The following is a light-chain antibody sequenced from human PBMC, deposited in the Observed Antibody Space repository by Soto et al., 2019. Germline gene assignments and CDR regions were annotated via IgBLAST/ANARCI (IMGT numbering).Light chain of an antibody. CDR1: QSVSSN. J-gene: IGKJ5*01. CDR2: GAS. V-gene: IGKV3-15*01. CDR3: QQYGSSPPIT. Sequence: EIVMTQSPATLSVSPGARATLSCRASQSVSSNLAWYQQKPGQAPRLLIYGASPRATGIPARFSGSGSGTDFTLTISRLEPEDFAVYYCQQYGSSPPITFGQGRRLEVK.